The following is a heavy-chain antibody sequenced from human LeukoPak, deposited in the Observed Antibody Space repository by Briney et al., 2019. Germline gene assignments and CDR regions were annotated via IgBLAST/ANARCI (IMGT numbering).Heavy chain of an antibody. CDR1: GFTFSSYS. CDR2: ISSSSSYI. V-gene: IGHV3-21*01. CDR3: ARGGPRAYSSSWSRRGVDY. Sequence: GGSLRLSCAASGFTFSSYSMNWVRQAPGKGLEWVSSISSSSSYIYYADSVKGRFTISRDNAKNSLYLQMSSLRAEDTAVYYCARGGPRAYSSSWSRRGVDYWGQGTLVTVSS. J-gene: IGHJ4*02. D-gene: IGHD6-13*01.